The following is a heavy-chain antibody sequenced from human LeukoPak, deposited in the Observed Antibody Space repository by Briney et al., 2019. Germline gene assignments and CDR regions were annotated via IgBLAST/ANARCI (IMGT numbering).Heavy chain of an antibody. Sequence: SETLSPSCTLSVRSICTFSTQSSWQPPGKGLEWIGYISYSGSTNYNPSLKSRVTTLIDKSKNQYSLKLSSVTAADTAVYYCSRTTEYSGYDADYWGQGTLVTVSS. CDR2: ISYSGST. CDR3: SRTTEYSGYDADY. V-gene: IGHV4-59*11. D-gene: IGHD5-12*01. J-gene: IGHJ4*02. CDR1: VRSICTFS.